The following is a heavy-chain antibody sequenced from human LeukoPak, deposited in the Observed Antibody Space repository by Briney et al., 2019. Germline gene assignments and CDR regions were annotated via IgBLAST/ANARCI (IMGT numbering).Heavy chain of an antibody. V-gene: IGHV1-18*01. Sequence: ASVKVSCKASGYTFTSYGISWVRQAPGQGLEWMGWISAYNGNTNYAQKLQGRVTMTTDTSTSTAYMELRSLRSDDTAVYYCARDRDQDYYDSSSLDFDYWGQGTLVTVSS. CDR2: ISAYNGNT. J-gene: IGHJ4*02. CDR3: ARDRDQDYYDSSSLDFDY. CDR1: GYTFTSYG. D-gene: IGHD3-22*01.